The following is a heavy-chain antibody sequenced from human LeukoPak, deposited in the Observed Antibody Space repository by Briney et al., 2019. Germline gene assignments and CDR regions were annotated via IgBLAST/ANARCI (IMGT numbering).Heavy chain of an antibody. V-gene: IGHV1-46*01. J-gene: IGHJ4*02. CDR3: ARETRDGYNYVGIYFDY. CDR2: INPSGGST. D-gene: IGHD5-24*01. Sequence: ASVKVSCKASGYTFTSYCMHWVRQAPGQGLEWMGIINPSGGSTSYAQKFQGRVTMTRDTSTSTVYMELSSLRSEDTAVHYCARETRDGYNYVGIYFDYWGQGTLVTVSS. CDR1: GYTFTSYC.